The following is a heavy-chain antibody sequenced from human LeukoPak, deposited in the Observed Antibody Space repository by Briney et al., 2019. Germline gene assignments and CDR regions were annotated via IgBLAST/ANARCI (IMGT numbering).Heavy chain of an antibody. CDR2: IWPDGSIE. CDR1: GFTFSNYG. Sequence: GGSLRLSCAASGFTFSNYGMHWVRQAPGEGLEWVAVIWPDGSIEKYVDSVKGRFTISKNNSKNTLYLQMNSLRAEDTAVYYCAKAGLNDILTGYYLNWFDPWGQGTLVTVSS. CDR3: AKAGLNDILTGYYLNWFDP. J-gene: IGHJ5*02. V-gene: IGHV3-33*06. D-gene: IGHD3-9*01.